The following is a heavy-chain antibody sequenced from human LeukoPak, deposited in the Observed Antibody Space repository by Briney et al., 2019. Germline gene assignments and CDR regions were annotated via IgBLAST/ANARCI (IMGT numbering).Heavy chain of an antibody. Sequence: GESLKISCAATGFTFSTYWMHWVRQAPGKGLLWVSRIKSDGITTIYADSVKGRFTISRGNAKNTLYLQMNSLRAEDTAVYYCARGTGYSVFDYWGQGTLVTVSS. V-gene: IGHV3-74*01. CDR1: GFTFSTYW. D-gene: IGHD6-13*01. CDR3: ARGTGYSVFDY. CDR2: IKSDGITT. J-gene: IGHJ4*02.